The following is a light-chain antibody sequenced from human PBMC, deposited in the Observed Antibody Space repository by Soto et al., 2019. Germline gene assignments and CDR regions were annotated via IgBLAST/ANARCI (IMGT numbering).Light chain of an antibody. CDR3: QQSYSTPPT. CDR2: AAS. Sequence: DIQMTQSPSSLSASVGDRVTITCRASQSIGTYLNWYLQEPGKAPKLLLYAASSLQSGVPSRFSGSGPGTDFTLTINNLQLEDFATYYCQQSYSTPPTFGQGTKVEIK. CDR1: QSIGTY. J-gene: IGKJ1*01. V-gene: IGKV1-39*01.